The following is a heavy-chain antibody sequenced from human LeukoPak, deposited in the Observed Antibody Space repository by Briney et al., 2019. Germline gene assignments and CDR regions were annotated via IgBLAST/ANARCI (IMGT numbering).Heavy chain of an antibody. J-gene: IGHJ6*02. Sequence: GGSLRLSCAASGFTFDDYAMHWVRQAPGKGLEWVSGISWNSGSIGYADSVKGRFTIPRDNAKNSLYLQMNSLRAEDTALYYCAKGWGWRLNYYYYGMDVWGQGTTVTVSS. CDR2: ISWNSGSI. V-gene: IGHV3-9*01. CDR3: AKGWGWRLNYYYYGMDV. CDR1: GFTFDDYA. D-gene: IGHD7-27*01.